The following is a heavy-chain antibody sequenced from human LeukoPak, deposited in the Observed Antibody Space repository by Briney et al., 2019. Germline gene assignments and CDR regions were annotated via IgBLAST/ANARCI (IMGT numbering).Heavy chain of an antibody. Sequence: ASVKVSCKASGYTSTSHDVSWVRQAPGQGLEWMGWINPSSGGTNYAQKFQGRVTMTRDTSISTAYLELSRLRSDDTAVYYCARSYRGRRFDYWGQGTLVTVSS. CDR2: INPSSGGT. D-gene: IGHD2-21*01. CDR3: ARSYRGRRFDY. CDR1: GYTSTSHD. V-gene: IGHV1-2*02. J-gene: IGHJ4*02.